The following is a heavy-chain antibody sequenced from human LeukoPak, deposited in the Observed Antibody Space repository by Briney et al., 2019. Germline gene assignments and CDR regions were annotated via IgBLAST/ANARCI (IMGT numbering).Heavy chain of an antibody. V-gene: IGHV3-30*02. Sequence: GGSLRLSCAASGFTFSSYGMHWVRQAPGKGLEGVAFIRYDGSHKYYADSVKGRFTISRDNSKNTLYLQMNSLRAEDTAVYYCARGSVTYFYYYYMDVWGKGTTVTISS. CDR1: GFTFSSYG. CDR3: ARGSVTYFYYYYMDV. J-gene: IGHJ6*03. CDR2: IRYDGSHK. D-gene: IGHD3-10*01.